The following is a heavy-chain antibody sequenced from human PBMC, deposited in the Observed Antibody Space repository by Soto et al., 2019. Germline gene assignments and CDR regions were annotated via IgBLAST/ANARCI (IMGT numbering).Heavy chain of an antibody. D-gene: IGHD2-2*01. CDR1: GDSVNSNNYY. V-gene: IGHV4-30-4*01. J-gene: IGHJ5*02. Sequence: QVQLQESGPGLVKPSQTLSLTCTVSGDSVNSNNYYWTWIRQPPGKGLEWIGYLYYTGSSCYSPSLKSRVSISLDVSKNQFSLKLDLVTAADTAVYYCASKMTSVDPWGPGTLVTVS. CDR2: LYYTGSS. CDR3: ASKMTSVDP.